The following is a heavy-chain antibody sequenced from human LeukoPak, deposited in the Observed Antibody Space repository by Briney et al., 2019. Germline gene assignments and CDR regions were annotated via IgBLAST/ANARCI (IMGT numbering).Heavy chain of an antibody. J-gene: IGHJ4*02. Sequence: SETLSLTCTVSGGSVSNYYWSWIRQPPGKGLEWIGYISYSGSSNYNPSLESRVTISLDTSKSQFSLKLSSVTAADTAVYYCARASFSIAAAGTIDYWGQGTLVTVSS. CDR2: ISYSGSS. CDR1: GGSVSNYY. V-gene: IGHV4-59*02. CDR3: ARASFSIAAAGTIDY. D-gene: IGHD6-13*01.